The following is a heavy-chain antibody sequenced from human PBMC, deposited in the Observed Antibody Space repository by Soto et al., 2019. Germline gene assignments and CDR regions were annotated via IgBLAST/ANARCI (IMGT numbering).Heavy chain of an antibody. CDR3: ARVSGDSSGYYLLDY. D-gene: IGHD3-22*01. CDR1: GFTFSSYA. CDR2: ISGSGGST. J-gene: IGHJ4*02. Sequence: EVQLLESGGGLVQPGGSLRLSCAASGFTFSSYAMSWFRQAPGKGLEWVSAISGSGGSTYYADSVKGRFTISRDNSKNTLYLQMNSLRADDTAVYYCARVSGDSSGYYLLDYLGQGTLVTVSS. V-gene: IGHV3-23*01.